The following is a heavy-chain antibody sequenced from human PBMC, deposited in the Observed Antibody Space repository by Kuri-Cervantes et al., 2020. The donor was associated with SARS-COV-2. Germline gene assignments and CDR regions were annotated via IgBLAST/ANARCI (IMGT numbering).Heavy chain of an antibody. CDR2: IYWDDDK. CDR3: ARVQATTVIADF. CDR1: GFSFSTSGVG. J-gene: IGHJ4*02. Sequence: SGPTLVKPTETLTLTCTFSGFSFSTSGVGVGWIRQPPGMALEWLAPIYWDDDKRYGPSLKSRLTITKDTSKNQVVLTMTNVDPVDTATYYCARVQATTVIADFWGQGTLVTVSS. V-gene: IGHV2-5*05. D-gene: IGHD4-11*01.